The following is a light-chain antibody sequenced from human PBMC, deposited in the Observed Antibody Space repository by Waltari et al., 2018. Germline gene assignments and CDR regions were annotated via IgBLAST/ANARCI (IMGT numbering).Light chain of an antibody. Sequence: DIQMTQSPSTVSASVVDRVTITCRASQSIRRWLAWYQQKPGKAPKLLIYEASTLETGVPSRFSGSRSGTEFTLTISSLQPDDFATYYCQQYDTYSWTFGQGTKVEIK. CDR2: EAS. J-gene: IGKJ1*01. V-gene: IGKV1-5*03. CDR3: QQYDTYSWT. CDR1: QSIRRW.